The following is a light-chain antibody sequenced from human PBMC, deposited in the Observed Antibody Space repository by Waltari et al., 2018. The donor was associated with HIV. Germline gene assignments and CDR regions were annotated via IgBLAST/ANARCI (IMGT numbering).Light chain of an antibody. CDR2: ASS. V-gene: IGKV1-39*01. J-gene: IGKJ2*01. CDR3: QQSDDTPYT. Sequence: DIQMTQSPSSLSASVGDTVTITCRASQSVAVYVNWYQHKPGKAPKLLIFASSSLQSWVPSRFSGSRSGTDFSLTITGLQPEDFATYFCQQSDDTPYTFGQGTKLEIK. CDR1: QSVAVY.